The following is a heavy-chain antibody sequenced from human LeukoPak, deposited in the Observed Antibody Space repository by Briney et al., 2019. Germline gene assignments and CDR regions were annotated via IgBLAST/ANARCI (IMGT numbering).Heavy chain of an antibody. D-gene: IGHD3-22*01. V-gene: IGHV1-2*02. CDR3: ASAVSSRIVVLPTFDY. Sequence: ASVKVSCKASGYTFTGYYMHWVRHAPGQGLEWMGWINPNSGGTNYAQKFQGRVTMTRDTSISSTYMVLTRLRSVDTAIYSCASAVSSRIVVLPTFDYWGQGTLVTVSP. J-gene: IGHJ4*02. CDR2: INPNSGGT. CDR1: GYTFTGYY.